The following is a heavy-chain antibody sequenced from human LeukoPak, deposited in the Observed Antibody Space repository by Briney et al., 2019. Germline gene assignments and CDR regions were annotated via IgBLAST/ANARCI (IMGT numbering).Heavy chain of an antibody. Sequence: GGSLRLPCAASGFTFSSYAMSWVRQAPGKGLEWVSAISGSGGSTYYADSVKGRFTISRDNSKNTLYLQMNSLRAEDTAVYYCAKWYYSDSSGSHNWFDPWGQGTLVTVSS. J-gene: IGHJ5*02. CDR1: GFTFSSYA. V-gene: IGHV3-23*01. CDR3: AKWYYSDSSGSHNWFDP. D-gene: IGHD3-22*01. CDR2: ISGSGGST.